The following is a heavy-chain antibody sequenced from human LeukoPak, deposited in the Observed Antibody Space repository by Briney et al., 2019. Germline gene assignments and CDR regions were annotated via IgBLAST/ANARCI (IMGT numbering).Heavy chain of an antibody. CDR2: TSSSSHT. Sequence: GGSLRLSCAASGFSFSDCYMSWIRQAPGKGLEWVSYTSSSSHTNYADSVKGRFTISRDNAKNSLYLQMNGLRAEDTAVYYCARAASRGYSYGFDYWGQGTLVTVSS. CDR1: GFSFSDCY. J-gene: IGHJ4*02. V-gene: IGHV3-11*05. CDR3: ARAASRGYSYGFDY. D-gene: IGHD5-18*01.